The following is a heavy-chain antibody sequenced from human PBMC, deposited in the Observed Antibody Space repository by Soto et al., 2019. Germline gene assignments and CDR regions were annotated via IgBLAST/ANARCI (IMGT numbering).Heavy chain of an antibody. CDR1: GFTFSSYA. Sequence: PGGSLRLSCAASGFTFSSYAMSWVRQAPGKGLEWVSAISGSGGSTYYADSVKGRFTISRDNSKNTLYLQMNSLRAEDTAVYYCARSVAARRGEDWLDPWGEGTMVTVYS. V-gene: IGHV3-23*01. J-gene: IGHJ5*02. CDR3: ARSVAARRGEDWLDP. D-gene: IGHD6-6*01. CDR2: ISGSGGST.